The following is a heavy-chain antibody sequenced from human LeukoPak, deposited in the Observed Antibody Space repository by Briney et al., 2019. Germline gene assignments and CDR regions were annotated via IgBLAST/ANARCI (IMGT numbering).Heavy chain of an antibody. Sequence: SETLSLTCTVSGGSISHYYWSWIRQPPGKGLEGIGYIYYSGSTDYNPSLKSRVTISVDPSKNQFSLKLGSVTAADTAVYYCARGYYDSSGYLISYNWFDPWGQGTLVTVSS. CDR2: IYYSGST. V-gene: IGHV4-59*01. J-gene: IGHJ5*02. CDR3: ARGYYDSSGYLISYNWFDP. D-gene: IGHD3-22*01. CDR1: GGSISHYY.